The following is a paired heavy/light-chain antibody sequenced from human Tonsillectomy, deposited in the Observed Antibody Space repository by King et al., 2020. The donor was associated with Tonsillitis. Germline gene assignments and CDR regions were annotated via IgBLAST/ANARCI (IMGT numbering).Light chain of an antibody. J-gene: IGKJ5*01. V-gene: IGKV3-15*01. CDR1: QSVDRN. CDR3: QHYSKWPIT. CDR2: GAS. Sequence: EIVMTQSPATLSVSPGESAALSCRASQSVDRNLAWYYRRPGQAPRLLIYGASTRATGIPARFSGSGSGTDFTLTISSLQSEDFAVYYCQHYSKWPITFGQGTRLEIK.
Heavy chain of an antibody. V-gene: IGHV3-23*01. J-gene: IGHJ4*02. D-gene: IGHD2-2*01. CDR2: ISGSAATI. CDR3: AKGLRALPGAYDY. CDR1: GFTFSSSA. Sequence: EVQLLESGGGLVQPGGSLKLSCAASGFTFSSSAMTWVRQAPGKGLEWVAAISGSAATIYYVASVKGRFTISRDNSKNTLSLQMHNLRAEDTAVYFCAKGLRALPGAYDYWGQGTLVTVSS.